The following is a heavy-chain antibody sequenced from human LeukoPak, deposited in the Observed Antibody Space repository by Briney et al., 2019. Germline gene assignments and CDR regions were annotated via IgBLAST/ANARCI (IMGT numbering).Heavy chain of an antibody. V-gene: IGHV3-7*01. CDR2: IKQDGSEK. CDR3: ARFRYVVPAAMGGSGTFDY. D-gene: IGHD2-2*01. J-gene: IGHJ4*02. CDR1: GFTFSSYW. Sequence: GGSLRLSCAASGFTFSSYWMSWVRQAPGKGLEWVANIKQDGSEKYYVDSVKGRFTISRDNAKNSLYLQMNSLRAEDTAVYYCARFRYVVPAAMGGSGTFDYWGQGTLVTVSS.